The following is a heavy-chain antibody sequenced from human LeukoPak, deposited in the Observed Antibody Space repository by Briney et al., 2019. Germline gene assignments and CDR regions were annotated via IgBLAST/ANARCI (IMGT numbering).Heavy chain of an antibody. Sequence: PGGSLRLSCAASGFTFSSYGMSWVRQAPGKGLEWVSAISGSGGSTYYADSVKGRFTISRDNSKNTLYLQMNSLRAEDTAVYYCARWTIAAAGDYYYHYMDVWGKGTTVTVSS. D-gene: IGHD6-13*01. V-gene: IGHV3-23*01. CDR1: GFTFSSYG. J-gene: IGHJ6*03. CDR3: ARWTIAAAGDYYYHYMDV. CDR2: ISGSGGST.